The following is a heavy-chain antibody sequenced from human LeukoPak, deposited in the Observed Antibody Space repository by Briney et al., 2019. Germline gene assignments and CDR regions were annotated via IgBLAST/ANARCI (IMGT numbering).Heavy chain of an antibody. CDR3: ARDRYYYGSGSYYPNFDY. J-gene: IGHJ4*02. D-gene: IGHD3-10*01. CDR2: ISSSSSYI. CDR1: GFTFSSYS. V-gene: IGHV3-21*04. Sequence: GGSLRLSCAASGFTFSSYSMNWVRQAPGKGLEWVSSISSSSSYIYYADSVKGRFTISRDNAKNSLYLQMNSLRAEDTALYYCARDRYYYGSGSYYPNFDYWGQGTLVTVSS.